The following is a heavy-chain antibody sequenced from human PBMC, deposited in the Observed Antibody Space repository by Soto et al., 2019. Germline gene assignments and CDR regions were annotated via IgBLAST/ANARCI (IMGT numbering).Heavy chain of an antibody. Sequence: QVQLQESGPGLVKPSETLSLTCTVSGGSISSYYWSWIRQPPGKGLEWIGYIYYSGSTHYNPSLKSRVTISVDTSKNQFSRKLSSVTAADTAVYYCASRYGTVFDFWGQGTLVTVSS. V-gene: IGHV4-59*01. CDR2: IYYSGST. CDR3: ASRYGTVFDF. D-gene: IGHD6-13*01. J-gene: IGHJ4*02. CDR1: GGSISSYY.